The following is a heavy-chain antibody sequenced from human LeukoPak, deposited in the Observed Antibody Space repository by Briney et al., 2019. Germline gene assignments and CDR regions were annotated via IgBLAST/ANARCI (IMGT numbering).Heavy chain of an antibody. Sequence: ASVKVSCKASGGTFSSYAISWVRQAPGQGLEWMGGIIPIFGTANYAQKFQGRVTITADESTSTAYMELSSLRSEDTAVYYCARGPPDQLPPFDPWGQGTLVTVSS. CDR2: IIPIFGTA. V-gene: IGHV1-69*13. J-gene: IGHJ5*02. D-gene: IGHD2-2*01. CDR1: GGTFSSYA. CDR3: ARGPPDQLPPFDP.